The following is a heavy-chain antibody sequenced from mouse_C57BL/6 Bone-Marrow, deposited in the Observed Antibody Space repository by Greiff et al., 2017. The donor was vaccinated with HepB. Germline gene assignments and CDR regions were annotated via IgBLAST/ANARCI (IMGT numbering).Heavy chain of an antibody. Sequence: VQLVESGAELARPGASVKLSCKASGYTFTSYGIRWVKQRTGQGLEWIGEIYPRSGNTYYNEKFKGKATLTADKSSSTAYMELRSLTSEDSAVYFGAREDNYGSSYDWYFDDWGTGTTVTVSS. V-gene: IGHV1-81*01. CDR3: AREDNYGSSYDWYFDD. D-gene: IGHD1-1*01. J-gene: IGHJ1*03. CDR2: IYPRSGNT. CDR1: GYTFTSYG.